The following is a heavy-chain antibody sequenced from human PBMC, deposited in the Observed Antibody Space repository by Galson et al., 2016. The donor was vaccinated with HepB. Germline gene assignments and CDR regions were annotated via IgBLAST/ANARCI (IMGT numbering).Heavy chain of an antibody. CDR3: ASGIVGSANRDY. V-gene: IGHV3-30*03. CDR2: ISYAGVSE. CDR1: GFSFNNSG. D-gene: IGHD1-26*01. J-gene: IGHJ4*02. Sequence: SLRLSCAASGFSFNNSGMHWVRQVPGKGLEWLAVISYAGVSEEYADSVRARFTISRDNSRYTLHLQMNSLRTEDTAVYFCASGIVGSANRDYWGQGTMVTVSS.